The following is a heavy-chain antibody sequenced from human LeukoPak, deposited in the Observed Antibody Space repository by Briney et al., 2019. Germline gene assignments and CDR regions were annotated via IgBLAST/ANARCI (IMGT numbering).Heavy chain of an antibody. Sequence: SVKVSCKASGGTFSSYAISWVRQAPGQGLEWMGRIIPILGMANYAQQFQGRVTITAAKYTRLSYNELTSTRSEATVVYYCARGVMAVAGTNYYYYGMDVWGQGTTVTVYS. J-gene: IGHJ6*02. D-gene: IGHD6-19*01. CDR3: ARGVMAVAGTNYYYYGMDV. V-gene: IGHV1-69*04. CDR1: GGTFSSYA. CDR2: IIPILGMA.